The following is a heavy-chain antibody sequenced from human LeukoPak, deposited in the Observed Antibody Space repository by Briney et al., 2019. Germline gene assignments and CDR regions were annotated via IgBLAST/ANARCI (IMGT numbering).Heavy chain of an antibody. D-gene: IGHD5-18*01. CDR1: GYTFTGYY. CDR3: ARDLRGYSYGYHYYYYMDV. Sequence: ASVKVSCRASGYTFTGYYMHWVRQAPGQGLKWMGWINPNSGGTNYAQKFQGRVTMTRDTSISTAYMELSRLRSDDTAVYYCARDLRGYSYGYHYYYYMDVWGKGTTVTVSS. V-gene: IGHV1-2*02. J-gene: IGHJ6*03. CDR2: INPNSGGT.